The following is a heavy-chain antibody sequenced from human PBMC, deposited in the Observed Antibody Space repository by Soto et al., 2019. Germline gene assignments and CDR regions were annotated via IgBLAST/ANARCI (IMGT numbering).Heavy chain of an antibody. J-gene: IGHJ6*02. Sequence: EVQLVESGGGLVKPGGSLRLSCADSGFTFSSYSMNWVRQAPGKGLEWVSSISSSSSYIYYADSVKGRFTIFRDNAKNSLYLQMNSLRAEDTAVYYCWLYCTNGVVCRGGMDVWGQGTTVTVSS. D-gene: IGHD2-8*01. CDR1: GFTFSSYS. CDR2: ISSSSSYI. V-gene: IGHV3-21*01. CDR3: WLYCTNGVVCRGGMDV.